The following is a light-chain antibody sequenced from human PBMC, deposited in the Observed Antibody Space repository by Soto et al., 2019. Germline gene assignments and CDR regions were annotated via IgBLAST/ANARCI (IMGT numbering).Light chain of an antibody. CDR3: SSYTSGSTLYV. J-gene: IGLJ1*01. V-gene: IGLV2-14*01. Sequence: QSALTQPASVSGSPGQSITISCTGTRSDVGRYNYVSWYQQHPGKAPKLLIYASSNRPSGVSHRFSGSRSGNTASLTISGLQAEDEADYFCSSYTSGSTLYVFGSGTKLTVL. CDR2: ASS. CDR1: RSDVGRYNY.